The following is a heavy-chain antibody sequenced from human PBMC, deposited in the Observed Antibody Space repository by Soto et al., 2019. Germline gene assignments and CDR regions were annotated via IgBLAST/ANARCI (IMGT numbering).Heavy chain of an antibody. CDR1: GYTFTSYE. Sequence: QVQLVQSGAEVKKPGASVKVSCKASGYTFTSYEINWVRQATGQGLEWMGWMNPTSGNTGYAQKVQGRGTMTRNTSISTAYMELSSLRSEDTAVYYCARGQSGYSSGWSPNDYWGQGTLVTVSS. J-gene: IGHJ4*02. D-gene: IGHD6-19*01. V-gene: IGHV1-8*01. CDR3: ARGQSGYSSGWSPNDY. CDR2: MNPTSGNT.